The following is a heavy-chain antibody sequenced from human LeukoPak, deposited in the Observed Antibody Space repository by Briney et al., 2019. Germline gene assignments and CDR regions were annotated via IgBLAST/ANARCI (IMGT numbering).Heavy chain of an antibody. CDR2: IYYSGST. V-gene: IGHV4-39*01. J-gene: IGHJ6*03. CDR1: GGSISSSSYY. CDR3: ARHTLTQGGGYYMDV. Sequence: PSETLSLTCTVSGGSISSSSYYWGWIRQPPGKGLEWIGSIYYSGSTYYNPSLKSRVTISVDTSKNQFSLKLSSVTAADTAVYYCARHTLTQGGGYYMDVWGKGTTVTVSS. D-gene: IGHD3-16*01.